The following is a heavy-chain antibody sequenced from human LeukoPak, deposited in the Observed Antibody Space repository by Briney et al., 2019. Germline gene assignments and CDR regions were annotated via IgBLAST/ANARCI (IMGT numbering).Heavy chain of an antibody. J-gene: IGHJ4*02. CDR1: RGALSSYA. CDR2: IIPIFGIA. CDR3: ARGYSGFDYGYSDY. V-gene: IGHV1-69*04. Sequence: SVQVSCQASRGALSSYAISWVRPAPGQGLEWMGRIIPIFGIAKYAQKFQGRVTITADKSTSTAYMELSSLRSEDTAVYYCARGYSGFDYGYSDYWGQGTLVTVSS. D-gene: IGHD5-12*01.